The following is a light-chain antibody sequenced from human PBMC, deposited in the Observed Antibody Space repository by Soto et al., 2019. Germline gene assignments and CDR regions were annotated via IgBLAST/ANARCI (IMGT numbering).Light chain of an antibody. CDR2: EVS. CDR3: SSYTSSSTNV. CDR1: SSDVGGYNY. J-gene: IGLJ1*01. V-gene: IGLV2-14*01. Sequence: QSALTQPASVSGSPGQSITISCTGTSSDVGGYNYVSWYQQHPGKAPKLMIYEVSNRPSGVSNRFSGSKSGNTASLTISGLQAEDVADYYCSSYTSSSTNVFGTGTKLTVL.